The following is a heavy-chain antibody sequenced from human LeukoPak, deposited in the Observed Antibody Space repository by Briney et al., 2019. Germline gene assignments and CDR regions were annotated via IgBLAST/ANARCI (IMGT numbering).Heavy chain of an antibody. D-gene: IGHD3-3*01. CDR3: ARDSPYLYDFWSGYLSPYYFDY. J-gene: IGHJ4*02. CDR1: GFTFSSYS. CDR2: IKQDGSEK. Sequence: PGGSLRLSCAASGFTFSSYSMSWVRQAPGKGLEWVANIKQDGSEKYYVDSVKGRFTISRDNAKNSLYLQMNSLRAEDTAVYYCARDSPYLYDFWSGYLSPYYFDYWGQGTLVTVSS. V-gene: IGHV3-7*01.